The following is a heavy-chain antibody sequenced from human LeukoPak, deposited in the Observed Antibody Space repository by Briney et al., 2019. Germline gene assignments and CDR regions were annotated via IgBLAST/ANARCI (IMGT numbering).Heavy chain of an antibody. J-gene: IGHJ4*02. CDR1: GFTFDDYA. D-gene: IGHD6-19*01. CDR3: AKDRYSSGWVFDY. Sequence: GRSLRLSCAASGFTFDDYAMLWVRQAPGKGLEWVSGISWNSGSIGYADSVKGRFTISRDNAKNSLYLQMNSLRAEDTALYYCAKDRYSSGWVFDYWGQGTLVTVSS. CDR2: ISWNSGSI. V-gene: IGHV3-9*01.